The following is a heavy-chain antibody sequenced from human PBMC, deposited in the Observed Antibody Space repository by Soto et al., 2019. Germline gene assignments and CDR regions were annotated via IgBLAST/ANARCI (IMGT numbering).Heavy chain of an antibody. J-gene: IGHJ3*02. CDR2: IDPSDSYT. D-gene: IGHD2-8*01. CDR3: AGVPSSFQDAFDI. CDR1: GYSFTSYL. V-gene: IGHV5-10-1*01. Sequence: GESLKISCKGSGYSFTSYLISWVRQMPGKGLEWMGRIDPSDSYTNYSPSFQGHVTISADKSISTAYLQWSSLKASDTAMYYCAGVPSSFQDAFDIWGQGTMVTVSS.